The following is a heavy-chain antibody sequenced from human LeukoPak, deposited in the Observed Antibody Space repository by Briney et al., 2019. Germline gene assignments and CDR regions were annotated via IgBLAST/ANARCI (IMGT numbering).Heavy chain of an antibody. Sequence: SETLSLTCTVSDGPISSNYWNWIRQPPAKGLEWIAYIHHSGSTNYNPSLKSRVTLSVDMSNNQFSLKLTSVPAADTDVYYCAGGGLGGGTGTVYPDYWGQGTLVTVPS. V-gene: IGHV4-59*08. CDR3: AGGGLGGGTGTVYPDY. CDR2: IHHSGST. D-gene: IGHD3-16*01. CDR1: DGPISSNY. J-gene: IGHJ4*02.